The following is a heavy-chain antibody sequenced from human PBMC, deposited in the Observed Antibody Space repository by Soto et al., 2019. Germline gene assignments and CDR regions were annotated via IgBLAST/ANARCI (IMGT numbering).Heavy chain of an antibody. CDR2: IYSGGST. CDR3: ARQADSYYYDSSGYLPLDWYFDL. CDR1: GFTVSSNY. Sequence: EVQLVESGGGLIQPGGSLRLSCAASGFTVSSNYMSWVRQAPGKGLEWVSVIYSGGSTYYADSVKGRFTISRDNSKNTLYLQMNSLRAEDTAVYYCARQADSYYYDSSGYLPLDWYFDLWGRGTLVTVSS. D-gene: IGHD3-22*01. J-gene: IGHJ2*01. V-gene: IGHV3-53*01.